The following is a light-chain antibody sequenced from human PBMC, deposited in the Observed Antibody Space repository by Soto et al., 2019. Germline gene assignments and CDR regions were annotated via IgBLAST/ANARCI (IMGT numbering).Light chain of an antibody. CDR3: QQYGSSPIT. V-gene: IGKV3-20*01. CDR2: GAS. Sequence: EIVLTQSPGTLSLSPGERATLSCRASQSVSSSYLAWYQQKPGQAPRLLIYGASSRATGIPDRFSGSGSGTDCTLTSSRLEPEEFAVYYCQQYGSSPITFGQGTRLEI. J-gene: IGKJ5*01. CDR1: QSVSSSY.